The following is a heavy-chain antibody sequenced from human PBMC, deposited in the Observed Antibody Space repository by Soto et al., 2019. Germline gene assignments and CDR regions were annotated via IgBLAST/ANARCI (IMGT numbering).Heavy chain of an antibody. V-gene: IGHV4-34*01. D-gene: IGHD3-22*01. CDR2: INHSGST. J-gene: IGHJ4*02. Sequence: SETLSLTCAVYGGSFSGYYWSWIRQPPGKGLEWIGEINHSGSTNYNPSLKSRVTISVDTSKNQFSLKLSSVTAADTVVYYCASYSAYDSSGYPTHWGQGTLVTVSS. CDR3: ASYSAYDSSGYPTH. CDR1: GGSFSGYY.